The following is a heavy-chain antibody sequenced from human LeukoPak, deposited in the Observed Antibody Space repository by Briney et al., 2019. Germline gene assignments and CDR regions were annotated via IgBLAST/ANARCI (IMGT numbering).Heavy chain of an antibody. CDR2: IYYSGST. J-gene: IGHJ6*03. Sequence: SETLSLTCTVSGGSISSSTYYWGWIRQPPGKGLEWIGSIYYSGSTSFNPSLKSRVTISVDTSKNQFSLRLRSVTAADTAVYYCASRPYSSGWAGGYMDVWGKGTTVTISS. D-gene: IGHD6-19*01. CDR1: GGSISSSTYY. V-gene: IGHV4-39*01. CDR3: ASRPYSSGWAGGYMDV.